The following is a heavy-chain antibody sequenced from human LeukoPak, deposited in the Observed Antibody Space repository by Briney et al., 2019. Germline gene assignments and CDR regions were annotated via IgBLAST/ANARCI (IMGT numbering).Heavy chain of an antibody. V-gene: IGHV3-23*01. CDR2: ISGSGGST. CDR1: GFTFSSYA. Sequence: PGGSLRLSCAASGFTFSSYAVSWVRQAPGKGLEWVSAISGSGGSTYYADSVKGRFTISRDNSKNTLYLQTNSLRAEDTAVYYCAKEERYGEYLDYWGQGTLVTVSS. J-gene: IGHJ4*02. CDR3: AKEERYGEYLDY. D-gene: IGHD3-10*01.